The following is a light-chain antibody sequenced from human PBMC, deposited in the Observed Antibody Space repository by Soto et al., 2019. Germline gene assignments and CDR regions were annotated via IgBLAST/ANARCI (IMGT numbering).Light chain of an antibody. CDR1: SSDVGAFNY. V-gene: IGLV2-8*01. J-gene: IGLJ3*02. Sequence: QSVLTQPPSASGSPGQSVTISCTGTSSDVGAFNYVSWYQQHPGKAPRLIIYEVTKRPSGVPDRFSGSKSGNTASLTVSGPQTEDEADYYCSSYAGNNDGVFGGGTKLTVL. CDR2: EVT. CDR3: SSYAGNNDGV.